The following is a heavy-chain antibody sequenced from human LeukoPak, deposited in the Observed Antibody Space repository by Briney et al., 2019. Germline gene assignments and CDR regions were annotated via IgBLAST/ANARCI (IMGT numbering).Heavy chain of an antibody. V-gene: IGHV1-8*01. CDR3: ALWFGDASGFDP. CDR1: GYTFTSYD. J-gene: IGHJ5*02. D-gene: IGHD3-10*01. Sequence: GASVKVSCKASGYTFTSYDINWVRQATGQGLEWMGWMNPNSGNTGYAQKIQGRVTMTRNTSISTAYMELSSLRSEDTAVYYCALWFGDASGFDPWGQGTLVTVSS. CDR2: MNPNSGNT.